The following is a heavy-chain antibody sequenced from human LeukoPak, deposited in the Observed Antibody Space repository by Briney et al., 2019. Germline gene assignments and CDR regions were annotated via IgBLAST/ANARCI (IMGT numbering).Heavy chain of an antibody. CDR1: GFTFSSYS. CDR3: ARAPIAAAGNIFDY. Sequence: GGSLRLSCAASGFTFSSYSMNWVRQAPGKGLEWVSSISSSSSYIYYADSVKGRFTISRDNAKNSLYLQMNSLRAEDTAVYYCARAPIAAAGNIFDYWGQGTLVTVS. J-gene: IGHJ4*02. V-gene: IGHV3-21*01. CDR2: ISSSSSYI. D-gene: IGHD6-13*01.